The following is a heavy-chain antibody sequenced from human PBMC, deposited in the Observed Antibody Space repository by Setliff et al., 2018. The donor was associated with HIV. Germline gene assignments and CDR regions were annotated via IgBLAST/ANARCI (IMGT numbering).Heavy chain of an antibody. Sequence: SETLSLTCTVSGGSIHGFYWTWVRQPPGKELEWIGYMYTSGSFRYNPSLESRVSISVDTSNNQFSLKLNSVTAADTAVYFCAREGMCLLTGSLDLWGRGSLVTVS. CDR1: GGSIHGFY. CDR3: AREGMCLLTGSLDL. CDR2: MYTSGSF. D-gene: IGHD3-9*01. V-gene: IGHV4-4*08. J-gene: IGHJ4*01.